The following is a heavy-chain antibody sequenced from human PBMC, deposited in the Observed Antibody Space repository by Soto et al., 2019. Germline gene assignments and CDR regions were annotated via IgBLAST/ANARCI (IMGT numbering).Heavy chain of an antibody. J-gene: IGHJ4*02. CDR2: IKQDGSAK. Sequence: EVQLVESGGGLVQPGGSLRLSCAASGFTFSSYWMSWVRQAPGKGLEWVANIKQDGSAKYYVDSVKGRFTISRDNAKNSLYLQMNSLRAEDTAVYYCASDGILMRGRLDYWGQGTLVTVSS. D-gene: IGHD1-20*01. CDR3: ASDGILMRGRLDY. CDR1: GFTFSSYW. V-gene: IGHV3-7*01.